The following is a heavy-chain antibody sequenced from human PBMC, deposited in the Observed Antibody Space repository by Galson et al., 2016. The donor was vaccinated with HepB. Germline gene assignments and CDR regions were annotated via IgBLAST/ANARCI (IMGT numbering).Heavy chain of an antibody. CDR2: IYHSGDT. CDR1: GDSIRTNNW. CDR3: AKIRLQCLSLSKTCYGVALDY. Sequence: ETLSLTCAVSGDSIRTNNWWHWVRQFPGKGLEWIGEIYHSGDTNYNPSLKSRVTMSVDRSKNQFSLQLSAVTAADTAVYYCAKIRLQCLSLSKTCYGVALDYWGQGTLVTVSS. D-gene: IGHD2-2*01. J-gene: IGHJ4*02. V-gene: IGHV4-4*02.